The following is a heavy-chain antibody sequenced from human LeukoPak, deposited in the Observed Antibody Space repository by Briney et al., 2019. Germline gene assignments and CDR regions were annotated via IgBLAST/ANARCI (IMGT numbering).Heavy chain of an antibody. CDR2: IYYSGST. CDR3: ARHLNYYDSSGPRGDNWFDP. J-gene: IGHJ5*02. V-gene: IGHV4-39*01. Sequence: PSETLSLTCTVSGGSISSSSYYWGWIRQPPGKGLEWIGSIYYSGSTYYNPSLKSRVTISVDTSKNQFSLKLSSVTAADTAVYYCARHLNYYDSSGPRGDNWFDPWGQGTLVTVSS. D-gene: IGHD3-22*01. CDR1: GGSISSSSYY.